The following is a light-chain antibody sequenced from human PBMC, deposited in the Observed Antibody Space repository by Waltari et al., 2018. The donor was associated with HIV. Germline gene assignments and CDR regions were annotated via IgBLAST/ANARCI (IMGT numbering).Light chain of an antibody. CDR1: SSNIGNDN. V-gene: IGLV1-47*01. CDR2: KNY. Sequence: QSVLTQPPSASGTPGQRVTIPCSGSSSNIGNDNVSWYQPLPGTAPKLLIYKNYQRPSGVPDRFAGSKSGTSASLAISGLRSEDEADYYCVGWDASLSAYVFGTGTKVTIL. J-gene: IGLJ1*01. CDR3: VGWDASLSAYV.